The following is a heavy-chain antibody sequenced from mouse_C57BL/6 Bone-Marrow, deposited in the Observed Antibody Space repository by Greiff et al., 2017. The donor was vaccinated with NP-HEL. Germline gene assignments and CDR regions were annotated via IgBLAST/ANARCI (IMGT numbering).Heavy chain of an antibody. CDR3: ASDYYGSSLYYFDY. D-gene: IGHD1-1*01. Sequence: VQLQQSGPGLVKPSQSLSLTCSVTGYSITSGYYWNWIRQFPGNKLEWMGYISYDGSNNYNPSLKNRISITRDTSKNQFFLKLNSVTTEDTATYYCASDYYGSSLYYFDYWGQGTTLTVSS. V-gene: IGHV3-6*01. CDR1: GYSITSGYY. J-gene: IGHJ2*01. CDR2: ISYDGSN.